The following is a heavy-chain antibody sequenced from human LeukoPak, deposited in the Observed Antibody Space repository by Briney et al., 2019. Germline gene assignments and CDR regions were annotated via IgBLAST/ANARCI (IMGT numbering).Heavy chain of an antibody. V-gene: IGHV3-7*01. CDR3: ARDESIFGVVIIGLFDY. J-gene: IGHJ4*02. D-gene: IGHD3-3*01. CDR1: GFTFSSYW. Sequence: PGESLRLSCAVSGFTFSSYWMSWVRQAPGKGLEWVANINLDGSEKSYVDSVKGRFTTSRDNATNSLYLQMNSLRADDTAVYYCARDESIFGVVIIGLFDYWGQGTLVTVSS. CDR2: INLDGSEK.